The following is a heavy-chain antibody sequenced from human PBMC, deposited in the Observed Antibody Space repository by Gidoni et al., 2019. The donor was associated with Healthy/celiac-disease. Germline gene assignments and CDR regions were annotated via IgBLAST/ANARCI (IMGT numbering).Heavy chain of an antibody. J-gene: IGHJ3*02. V-gene: IGHV3-33*01. CDR2: IWYDGSNK. D-gene: IGHD3-22*01. Sequence: QVQLVESGGGVVQPGRSLRLSCAASGFTFSSYGMHWVRQAPGKGLEWVAVIWYDGSNKYYADSVKGRFTISRDNSKNTLYLQMNSLRAEDTAVYYCARDPSPNYYYDSSGNDAFDIWGQGTMVTVSS. CDR3: ARDPSPNYYYDSSGNDAFDI. CDR1: GFTFSSYG.